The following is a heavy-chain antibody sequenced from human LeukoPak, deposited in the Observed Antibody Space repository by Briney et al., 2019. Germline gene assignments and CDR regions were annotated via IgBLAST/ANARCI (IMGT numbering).Heavy chain of an antibody. D-gene: IGHD6-19*01. CDR1: GFTVSSNY. Sequence: GGSPRLSCAASGFTVSSNYMSWVRQAPGKGLEWVSVIYSGGSTYYADSVKGRFTISRDNSKNTVYLQMNSLRVEDTAMYYCTRGGSVPATRSFDYWGQGTLVTVSS. CDR3: TRGGSVPATRSFDY. V-gene: IGHV3-53*01. J-gene: IGHJ4*02. CDR2: IYSGGST.